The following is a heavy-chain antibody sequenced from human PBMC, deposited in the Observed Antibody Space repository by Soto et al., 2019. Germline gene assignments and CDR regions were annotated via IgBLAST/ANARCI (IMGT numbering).Heavy chain of an antibody. V-gene: IGHV3-66*01. J-gene: IGHJ5*02. D-gene: IGHD2-21*02. CDR2: IYSGGST. CDR3: ARSGGNYWFDP. CDR1: GFTGSRNY. Sequence: GSLRLSCAASGFTGSRNYMTWVRQAPGKGLEWVSVIYSGGSTYYADSVKGRFTISRDNSKNTLYLQMNSLRAEDTAVYYCARSGGNYWFDPWGQGTLVTVS.